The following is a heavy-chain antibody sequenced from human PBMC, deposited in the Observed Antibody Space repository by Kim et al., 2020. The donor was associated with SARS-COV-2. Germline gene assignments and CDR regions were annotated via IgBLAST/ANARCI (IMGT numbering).Heavy chain of an antibody. J-gene: IGHJ4*02. CDR2: ISGNSGHI. CDR1: GFSFRTYA. Sequence: GGSLRLSCEASGFSFRTYAMTWVRQAPGKGVQWVSIISGNSGHIYYADSVKGRFTISRDNSKNTLYLQLNSLRAEDTAVYYCAIGAAVFGVPLDYWGQGTLVTVSS. CDR3: AIGAAVFGVPLDY. V-gene: IGHV3-23*01. D-gene: IGHD3-3*01.